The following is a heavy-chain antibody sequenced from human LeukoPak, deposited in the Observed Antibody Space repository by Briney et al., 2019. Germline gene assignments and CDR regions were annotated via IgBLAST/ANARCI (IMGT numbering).Heavy chain of an antibody. CDR3: AKEGSSGSVDY. V-gene: IGHV3-21*04. CDR1: GFTFRSYS. J-gene: IGHJ4*02. Sequence: PGGSLRLSCAASGFTFRSYSMNWVRQAPGKGLEWVSSISSSSSYIYYADSVKGRFTISRDNSKNTLYLQMNSLRAEDTAVYYCAKEGSSGSVDYWGQGTLVTVSS. CDR2: ISSSSSYI. D-gene: IGHD3-22*01.